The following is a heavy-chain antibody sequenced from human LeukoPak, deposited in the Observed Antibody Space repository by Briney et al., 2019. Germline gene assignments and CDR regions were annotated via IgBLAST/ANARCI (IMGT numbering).Heavy chain of an antibody. CDR3: ARARGVGATDFDY. D-gene: IGHD1-26*01. J-gene: IGHJ4*02. V-gene: IGHV4-59*12. Sequence: PSETLSLTCTVSGGSISSYYWSWIRQPPGKGLEWIGYIYYSGSTNYNPSLKSRVTISVDTSKNQFSLKLSSVTAADTAVYYCARARGVGATDFDYWGQGTLVTVSS. CDR1: GGSISSYY. CDR2: IYYSGST.